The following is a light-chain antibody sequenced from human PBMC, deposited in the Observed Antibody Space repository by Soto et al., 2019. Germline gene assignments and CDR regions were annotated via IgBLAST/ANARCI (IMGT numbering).Light chain of an antibody. Sequence: EIVLTQSQATLSLSPCERANLCCSASQSVSSYLAWYQQKPGQAPRLLIYDASNRATGIPARFSGSGSGTDFTLTISSLEPEDFAVYYCQQRSNWPTFGQGTKG. CDR1: QSVSSY. CDR3: QQRSNWPT. V-gene: IGKV3-11*01. CDR2: DAS. J-gene: IGKJ1*01.